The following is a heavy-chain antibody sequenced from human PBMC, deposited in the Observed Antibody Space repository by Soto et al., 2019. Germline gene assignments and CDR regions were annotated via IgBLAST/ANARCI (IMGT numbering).Heavy chain of an antibody. CDR1: GGTFSTYA. Sequence: ASVKVSCKASGGTFSTYAISWVRQAPGQGLEWMGNIIPDYGTANYAQRFQGRVTFTADESTTTAYMEVTSLRSGDTAVYYCARAKAWQQQLFDYWGQGTLVTVSS. CDR2: IIPDYGTA. V-gene: IGHV1-69*13. J-gene: IGHJ4*02. CDR3: ARAKAWQQQLFDY. D-gene: IGHD6-13*01.